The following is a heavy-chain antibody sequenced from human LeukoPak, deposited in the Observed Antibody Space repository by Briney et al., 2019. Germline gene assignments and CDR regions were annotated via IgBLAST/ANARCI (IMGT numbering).Heavy chain of an antibody. D-gene: IGHD4-23*01. V-gene: IGHV3-30*18. Sequence: PGGSLRLSCAASGFTFSSYGMHWVRQAPGKGLEWVAVISYDGTNKYYADSVKGRFTISRDNSKNTLYLQMNSLRAEDTAVFYCAKNRGNYGGNGPDYWGQGTLVTVSS. CDR1: GFTFSSYG. CDR2: ISYDGTNK. CDR3: AKNRGNYGGNGPDY. J-gene: IGHJ4*02.